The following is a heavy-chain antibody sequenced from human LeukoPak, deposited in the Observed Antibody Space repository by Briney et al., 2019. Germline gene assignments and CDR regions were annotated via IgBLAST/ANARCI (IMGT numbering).Heavy chain of an antibody. Sequence: GGSLRLSCAASGFTFTNDWMNWVRQAPGKGLEWVSAISGSGGSTYYADSVKGRFTISRDKSKNTQYLQMNSLRAEDTAVYYCAKVSRSRSDYFDYWGQGTLVTVSS. CDR3: AKVSRSRSDYFDY. J-gene: IGHJ4*02. CDR1: GFTFTNDW. CDR2: ISGSGGST. D-gene: IGHD2/OR15-2a*01. V-gene: IGHV3-23*01.